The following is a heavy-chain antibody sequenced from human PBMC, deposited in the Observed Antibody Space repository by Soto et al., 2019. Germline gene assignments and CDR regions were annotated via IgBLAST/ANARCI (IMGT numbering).Heavy chain of an antibody. Sequence: QVQLQESGPGLVKPSQTLSLTCTVSGGSISSGGYYWSWIRQHPGKGLEWIGYIYYSGSTYYNPSLKSRVTISVDRSKNRFSLKLSCVTAADTAVYYCARGGGIVATIYESAFDYWGQGTLVTVSS. D-gene: IGHD5-12*01. J-gene: IGHJ4*02. CDR1: GGSISSGGYY. CDR2: IYYSGST. CDR3: ARGGGIVATIYESAFDY. V-gene: IGHV4-31*03.